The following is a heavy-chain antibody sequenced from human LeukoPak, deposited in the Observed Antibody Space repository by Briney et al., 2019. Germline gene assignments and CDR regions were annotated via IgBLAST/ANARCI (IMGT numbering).Heavy chain of an antibody. V-gene: IGHV4-4*02. J-gene: IGHJ6*04. CDR3: ARCRLLWFGDPRNPGYYYYGMDV. Sequence: SETLSLTCAVSDGSISSSNWWSWVRQPPGKGLEWIGEIYHSGSTNYNPSLKSRVTISVDKSKNQFSLKLSSVTAADTAVYYCARCRLLWFGDPRNPGYYYYGMDVWGKGTTVTVSS. CDR2: IYHSGST. CDR1: DGSISSSNW. D-gene: IGHD3-10*01.